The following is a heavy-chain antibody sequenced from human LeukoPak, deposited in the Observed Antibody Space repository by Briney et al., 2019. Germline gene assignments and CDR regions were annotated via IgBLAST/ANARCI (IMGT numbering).Heavy chain of an antibody. CDR2: IKEDGSEK. CDR1: GCTFSNYW. CDR3: ARVRVGGGDPEIGSY. D-gene: IGHD2-21*02. V-gene: IGHV3-7*03. Sequence: GGSLRLSCAVSGCTFSNYWMSWIRQAPGKGLEWLGHIKEDGSEKNCVDSVKGRFTISRDNAKNSLYLQMNSLRVEDTAVYYCARVRVGGGDPEIGSYWGQGTLVTVSS. J-gene: IGHJ4*02.